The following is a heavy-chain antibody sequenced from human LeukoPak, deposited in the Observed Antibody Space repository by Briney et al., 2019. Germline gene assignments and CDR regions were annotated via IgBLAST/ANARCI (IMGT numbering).Heavy chain of an antibody. CDR3: GRDDCGDTCYPGGY. CDR2: IKAGKGDT. D-gene: IGHD2-21*01. Sequence: SVKVSCKVSGYIFTTYVVHWVRQAPGQRPEWMGSIKAGKGDTKYSQNFQDRITITRDTTASTVYMELSSLTSEDTTLYYCGRDDCGDTCYPGGYWGQGTLVTVSS. J-gene: IGHJ4*02. V-gene: IGHV1-3*01. CDR1: GYIFTTYV.